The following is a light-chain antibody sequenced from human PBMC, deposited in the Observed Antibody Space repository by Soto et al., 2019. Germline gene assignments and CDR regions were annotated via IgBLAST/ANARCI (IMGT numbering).Light chain of an antibody. CDR3: QQSYSFPPT. V-gene: IGKV1-39*01. CDR1: QSIINY. CDR2: TAS. Sequence: DLQMTQSPSSLSASVGDRVTITCRASQSIINYLNWYQQRPGKAPDLLIFTASTLQIGVPARFSGSGSGTDFTLSISSLQPEDFATYYCQQSYSFPPTFGGGTRVEIK. J-gene: IGKJ4*01.